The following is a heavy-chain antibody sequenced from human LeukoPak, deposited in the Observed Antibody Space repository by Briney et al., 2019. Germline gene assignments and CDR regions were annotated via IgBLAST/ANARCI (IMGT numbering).Heavy chain of an antibody. CDR3: AKGTREYCSGGTCYPFDF. CDR2: ITARGTTT. Sequence: PGGSLRPSCAASGFTFSSHAMTWVRQAPGKGLECVSTITARGTTTQYADSVKGRFTISRDNSKNTLYLQMNSLRAEDTAVYYCAKGTREYCSGGTCYPFDFWGQGTLVTVSS. V-gene: IGHV3-23*01. D-gene: IGHD2-15*01. CDR1: GFTFSSHA. J-gene: IGHJ4*02.